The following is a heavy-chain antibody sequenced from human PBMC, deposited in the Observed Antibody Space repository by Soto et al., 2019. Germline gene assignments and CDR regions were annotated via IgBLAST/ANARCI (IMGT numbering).Heavy chain of an antibody. CDR1: GGTFYTYA. Sequence: QVHLVQSGAEVKRPGSSVRVSCRASGGTFYTYAFTWVRQAPGQGLEWMGGITPIIGTTKYALKFHGQVTFSADESASTDYMELSNLRSDDTGVYYCARDVSVMTSVFGFWGQGTLITVSS. V-gene: IGHV1-69*01. CDR2: ITPIIGTT. J-gene: IGHJ4*02. CDR3: ARDVSVMTSVFGF. D-gene: IGHD3-10*01.